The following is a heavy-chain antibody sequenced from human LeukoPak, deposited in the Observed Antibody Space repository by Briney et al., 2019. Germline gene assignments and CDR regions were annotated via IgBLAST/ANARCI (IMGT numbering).Heavy chain of an antibody. D-gene: IGHD3-9*01. CDR2: IYTSGST. V-gene: IGHV4-4*07. Sequence: SETLSLTCTVSGGSISSYYWSWIRQPAGKGLEWIGRIYTSGSTNYNPSLKSRVTMSVDTSKNQFSLKLSSVTAADTAVYYRARVARYYDILTGYYLGAFDIWGQGTMVTVSS. CDR1: GGSISSYY. CDR3: ARVARYYDILTGYYLGAFDI. J-gene: IGHJ3*02.